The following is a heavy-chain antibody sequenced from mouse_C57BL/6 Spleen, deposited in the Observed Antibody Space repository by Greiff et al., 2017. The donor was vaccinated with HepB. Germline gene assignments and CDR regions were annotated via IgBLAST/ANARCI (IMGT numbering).Heavy chain of an antibody. CDR3: ARSDYYGSTFDY. D-gene: IGHD1-1*01. Sequence: QVQLQQPGTELVKPGASVKLSCKASGYTFTSYWMHWVKQRPGQGLEWIGNINPSNGGTNYNEKFKSKATLTVAKSSSTAYMQLSSLTSEDAAVYYCARSDYYGSTFDYWGQGTTLTVSS. J-gene: IGHJ2*01. V-gene: IGHV1-53*01. CDR1: GYTFTSYW. CDR2: INPSNGGT.